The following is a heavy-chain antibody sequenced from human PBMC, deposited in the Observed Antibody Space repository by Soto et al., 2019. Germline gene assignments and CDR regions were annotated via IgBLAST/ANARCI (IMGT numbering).Heavy chain of an antibody. V-gene: IGHV4-59*08. CDR3: ARQYCSGGSCYRALFDY. D-gene: IGHD2-15*01. Sequence: QVQLQESGPGLVKPSETLSLTCTVSGGSISSYYWSWIRQPPGKGLEWIGYIYYSGSTNYNPSLKSRVSRSVDTSKNQFSLKLSSVTAADTAVYYCARQYCSGGSCYRALFDYWGQGTLVTVSS. J-gene: IGHJ4*02. CDR2: IYYSGST. CDR1: GGSISSYY.